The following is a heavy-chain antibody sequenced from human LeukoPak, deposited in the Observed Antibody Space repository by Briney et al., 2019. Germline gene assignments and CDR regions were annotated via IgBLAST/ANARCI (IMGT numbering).Heavy chain of an antibody. D-gene: IGHD6-13*01. CDR2: IRYDAVDK. Sequence: PGGSLRLSCVASGFTFDTYGMHWVRQAPGKGLEWLAFIRYDAVDKYYGDSVRGRFTISRDNSKNTVYLQMSSLRTEDAAVYFCAKDPLDFAAAAYYFDDWGQGTLVTV. J-gene: IGHJ4*02. V-gene: IGHV3-30*02. CDR3: AKDPLDFAAAAYYFDD. CDR1: GFTFDTYG.